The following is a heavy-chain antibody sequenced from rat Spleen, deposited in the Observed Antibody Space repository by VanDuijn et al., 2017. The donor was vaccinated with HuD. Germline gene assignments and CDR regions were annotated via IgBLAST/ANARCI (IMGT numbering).Heavy chain of an antibody. CDR3: ARRHYGYTDYFDY. D-gene: IGHD1-9*01. J-gene: IGHJ2*01. CDR1: GFTFSDYG. CDR2: ISYDGGST. V-gene: IGHV5-29*01. Sequence: EVQLVESGGGLVQPGRSLKLSCAASGFTFSDYGVAWVRQAPTTGLEWVASISYDGGSTYYRDSVRGRFTISRDDAKSTLSLQMDSLRSEDTATYYCARRHYGYTDYFDYWGQGVMVTVSS.